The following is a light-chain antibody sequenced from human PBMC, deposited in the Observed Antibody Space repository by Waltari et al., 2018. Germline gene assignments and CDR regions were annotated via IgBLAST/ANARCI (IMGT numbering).Light chain of an antibody. Sequence: QSALTQPAPVSGSPGQSSTIPCTGRRGDIGCFDLVPWYQQHPGRAPKLIIYEVTKRPSGVSNRFSASKSGNTASLTISGLQAEDEADYHCCSYAGSSTYSYVFGPGTKVSVL. CDR3: CSYAGSSTYSYV. J-gene: IGLJ1*01. V-gene: IGLV2-23*02. CDR2: EVT. CDR1: RGDIGCFDL.